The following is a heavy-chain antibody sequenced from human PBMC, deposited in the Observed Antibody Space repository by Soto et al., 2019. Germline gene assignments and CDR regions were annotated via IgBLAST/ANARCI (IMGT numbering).Heavy chain of an antibody. V-gene: IGHV3-74*01. CDR3: TTVFEY. J-gene: IGHJ4*02. Sequence: EVQLVQSGGGSVQPGGSLRLSCAASGFTFTNYWMHWVRQVPGKGLVWVSRIDGVGAGTSYSDSVRGRFTISRENAENRLYLQMSSLRAENTAVYYCTTVFEYWCQGTLVTVSS. CDR1: GFTFTNYW. CDR2: IDGVGAGT.